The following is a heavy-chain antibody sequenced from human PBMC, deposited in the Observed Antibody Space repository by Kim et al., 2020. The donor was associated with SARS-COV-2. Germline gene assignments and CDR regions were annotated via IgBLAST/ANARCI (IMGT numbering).Heavy chain of an antibody. J-gene: IGHJ4*02. D-gene: IGHD3-10*01. V-gene: IGHV4-39*01. Sequence: PSLKSRVTISVDTSKNQFSLKLSSVTAADTAVYYCAGTFYGSGSYYLDYWGQGTLVTVSS. CDR3: AGTFYGSGSYYLDY.